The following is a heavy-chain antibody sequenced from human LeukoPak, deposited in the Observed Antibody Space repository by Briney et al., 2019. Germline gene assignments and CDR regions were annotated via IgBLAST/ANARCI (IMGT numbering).Heavy chain of an antibody. CDR1: DGSISSFY. CDR2: IHNSGSS. CDR3: ARHVPTYYDFWSGYYRGNFDY. D-gene: IGHD3-3*01. V-gene: IGHV4-59*08. J-gene: IGHJ4*02. Sequence: PSETLSLTCTVSDGSISSFYWSWIRQPPGKGLEWIGYIHNSGSSNYNPSLRGRVTISVDMSMDQLSLRLTSVTAADTAVYYCARHVPTYYDFWSGYYRGNFDYWGQGTLVTVSS.